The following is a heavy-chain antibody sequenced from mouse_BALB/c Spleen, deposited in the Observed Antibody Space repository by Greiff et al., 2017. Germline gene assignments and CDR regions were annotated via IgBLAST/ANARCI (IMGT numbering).Heavy chain of an antibody. V-gene: IGHV5-6*02. CDR3: ATRAAY. CDR2: ISSGGSYT. J-gene: IGHJ3*01. CDR1: GFTFSSYG. Sequence: EVKLVESGGDLVKPGGSLKLSCAASGFTFSSYGMSWVRQTPDKRLEWVATISSGGSYTYYPDSVKGRFTISRDNAKNTLYLQMSSLKSEDTAMYYCATRAAYWGQGTLVTVSA.